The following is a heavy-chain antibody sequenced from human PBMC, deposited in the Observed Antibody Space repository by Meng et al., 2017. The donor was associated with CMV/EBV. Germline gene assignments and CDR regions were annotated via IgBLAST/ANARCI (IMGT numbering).Heavy chain of an antibody. CDR2: IYYSGST. D-gene: IGHD2-21*02. V-gene: IGHV4-59*01. Sequence: SETLSLTCTVSGGSISSYHWSWIRQPPGKGLEWIGYIYYSGSTNYNPSLKSRVTISVDTSKNQFSLKLSSVTAADTAVYYCARILGGYWAAAWFDPWGQGTLVTVSS. J-gene: IGHJ5*02. CDR3: ARILGGYWAAAWFDP. CDR1: GGSISSYH.